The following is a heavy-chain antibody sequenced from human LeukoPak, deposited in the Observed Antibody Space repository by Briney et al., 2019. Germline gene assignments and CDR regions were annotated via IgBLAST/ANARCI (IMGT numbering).Heavy chain of an antibody. Sequence: GGSLRLSCAASGFTFSSYAMNWVRQAPGQGLEWVSTMSGDATSTYYADSVKGRFTISRDNSKNTLYLQMNSLRAEDTAVYYCAKRTSGSSWYSSDYWGQGTLVTVSS. V-gene: IGHV3-23*01. CDR3: AKRTSGSSWYSSDY. CDR2: MSGDATST. CDR1: GFTFSSYA. J-gene: IGHJ4*02. D-gene: IGHD6-13*01.